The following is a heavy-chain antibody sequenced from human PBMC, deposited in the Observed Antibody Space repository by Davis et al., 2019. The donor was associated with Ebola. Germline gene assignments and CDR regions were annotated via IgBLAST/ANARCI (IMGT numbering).Heavy chain of an antibody. J-gene: IGHJ4*02. CDR1: GFTFSGSA. D-gene: IGHD4-17*01. V-gene: IGHV3-7*01. CDR2: IKQDGSEK. Sequence: GGSLRLSCAASGFTFSGSAMHWVRQASGKGLEWVANIKQDGSEKYYVDSVKGRFTISRDNAKNSLYLQMNSLRAEDTAVYYCAREGFTVTTFDYWGQGTLVTVSS. CDR3: AREGFTVTTFDY.